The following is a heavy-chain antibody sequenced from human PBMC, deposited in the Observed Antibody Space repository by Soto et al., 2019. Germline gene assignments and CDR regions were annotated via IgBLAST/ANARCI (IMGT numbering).Heavy chain of an antibody. CDR3: ARVRIAAADHYYYYGMDV. D-gene: IGHD6-13*01. Sequence: QVQLVRSGAEVKKPGASVKVSCKASGYTFTSYGISWVRQAPEQGLEWMGWISAYKVNTNYAQKLQGRVTMTTDTSTSTAYMELRSLRSDDTAVYYCARVRIAAADHYYYYGMDVWGQGTTVTVSS. CDR2: ISAYKVNT. V-gene: IGHV1-18*01. J-gene: IGHJ6*02. CDR1: GYTFTSYG.